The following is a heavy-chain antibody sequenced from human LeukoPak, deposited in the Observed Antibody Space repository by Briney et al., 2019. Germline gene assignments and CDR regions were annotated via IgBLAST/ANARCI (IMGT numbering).Heavy chain of an antibody. D-gene: IGHD2-15*01. Sequence: SETLSLTCTDPSGSISSSYYQWGWVRQPPGKGLEWIGNFFYSGNSYYNPSLKSRVTIFGDPSKNQFSLNLSSVTAADTAVYYCARYQVLDCSGGSCYSGYSYATDAFDIWGQGTMVTVSS. CDR3: ARYQVLDCSGGSCYSGYSYATDAFDI. CDR1: SGSISSSYYQ. J-gene: IGHJ3*02. V-gene: IGHV4-39*01. CDR2: FFYSGNS.